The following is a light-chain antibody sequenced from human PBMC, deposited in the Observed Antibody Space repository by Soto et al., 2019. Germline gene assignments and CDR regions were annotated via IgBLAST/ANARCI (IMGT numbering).Light chain of an antibody. Sequence: ENVLTQSPGTLSLSPGERATLSCRASQSVGSSYLAWYQQKPGQAPRLLIYSTASRATDIPDRFSGSGSGTDFTLTISRLEPEDFAVYYCHQYDSPIWTFGQGTKVEIK. J-gene: IGKJ1*01. CDR1: QSVGSSY. CDR3: HQYDSPIWT. V-gene: IGKV3-20*01. CDR2: STA.